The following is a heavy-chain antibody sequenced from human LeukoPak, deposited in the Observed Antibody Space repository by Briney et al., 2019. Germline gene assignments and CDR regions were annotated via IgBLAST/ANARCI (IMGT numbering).Heavy chain of an antibody. D-gene: IGHD3-22*01. CDR2: IYSSGRN. CDR1: GGSISSYY. CDR3: ARQSISGSSLSYFDY. Sequence: SETLSLTCTVSGGSISSYYWSWVRQPAGKGLEWIGRIYSSGRNKYNTYLKSRVTISVEKSKKQCSLKLSSVTAADTAVYYCARQSISGSSLSYFDYWGQGTLVNVSS. J-gene: IGHJ4*02. V-gene: IGHV4-4*07.